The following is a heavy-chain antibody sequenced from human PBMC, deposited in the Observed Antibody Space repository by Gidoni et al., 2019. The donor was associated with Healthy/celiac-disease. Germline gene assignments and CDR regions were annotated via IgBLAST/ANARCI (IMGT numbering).Heavy chain of an antibody. CDR2: ISSSGSTI. CDR1: GFTFSRYE. J-gene: IGHJ3*02. D-gene: IGHD3-22*01. Sequence: EVQLVESGGGLVQPGGSLRLSCAASGFTFSRYEMNWVRQAPGKGLEWVSYISSSGSTIYYADSVKGRFTISRDNAKNSLYLQMNSLRAEDTAVYYCARVSPSGDSSGYYHQWGVWAFDIWGQGTMVTVSS. CDR3: ARVSPSGDSSGYYHQWGVWAFDI. V-gene: IGHV3-48*03.